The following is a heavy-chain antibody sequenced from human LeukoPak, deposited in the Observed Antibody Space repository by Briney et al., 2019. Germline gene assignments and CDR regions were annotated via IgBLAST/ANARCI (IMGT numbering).Heavy chain of an antibody. Sequence: GSLRLSCAASGFTFSSYEMNWVRQAPGKGLEWVSYISSSGSTIYYADSVKGRFTISRDNAKNSLYLQMNSLRAEDTAVYYCASLYYDSSGRLFDYWGQGTLVTVSS. V-gene: IGHV3-48*03. D-gene: IGHD3-22*01. CDR2: ISSSGSTI. CDR3: ASLYYDSSGRLFDY. CDR1: GFTFSSYE. J-gene: IGHJ4*02.